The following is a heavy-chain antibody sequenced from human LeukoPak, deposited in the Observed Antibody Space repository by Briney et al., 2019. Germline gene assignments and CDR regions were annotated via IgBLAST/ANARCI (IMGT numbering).Heavy chain of an antibody. Sequence: SETLSLTCTVSGGSINNYYWSWIWQPPGKGLEWIGFIFYTGSSDYNPSLSSRVTISVDTFKNQFSLKLSSVTAADTAVYYCARGTMTRGVIQDYWGQGTLVTVSS. V-gene: IGHV4-59*01. CDR1: GGSINNYY. D-gene: IGHD3-10*01. J-gene: IGHJ4*02. CDR2: IFYTGSS. CDR3: ARGTMTRGVIQDY.